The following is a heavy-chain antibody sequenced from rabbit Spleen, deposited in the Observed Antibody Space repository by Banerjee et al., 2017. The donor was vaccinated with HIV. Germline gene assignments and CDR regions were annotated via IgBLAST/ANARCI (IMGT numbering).Heavy chain of an antibody. D-gene: IGHD1-1*01. CDR3: ARDTSSSFSSYGMDL. Sequence: QQQLEESGGGLVKPGGTLTLTCKASGIDFSSYYYMCWVRQAPGKGLEWIGCIYTGNGKTYYASWAKGRFTISKSSSTTVTLQMTSLTAADTATYFCARDTSSSFSSYGMDLWGPGTLVTVS. J-gene: IGHJ6*01. CDR1: GIDFSSYYY. CDR2: IYTGNGKT. V-gene: IGHV1S45*01.